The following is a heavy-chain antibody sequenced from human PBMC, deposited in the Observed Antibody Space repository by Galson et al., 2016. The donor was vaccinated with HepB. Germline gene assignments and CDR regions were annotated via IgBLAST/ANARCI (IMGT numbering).Heavy chain of an antibody. D-gene: IGHD2-2*01. CDR1: GFTFRGYG. Sequence: SLRLSCAGSGFTFRGYGIHWVRQAPGKGLEWVAVISYDGTNKYYADSLKGRFTISRDNSKNTLYLQMNSLRAEDTAVYYCAKDAILACGTGCYADYWGQGTLVTVSS. CDR2: ISYDGTNK. V-gene: IGHV3-30*18. J-gene: IGHJ4*02. CDR3: AKDAILACGTGCYADY.